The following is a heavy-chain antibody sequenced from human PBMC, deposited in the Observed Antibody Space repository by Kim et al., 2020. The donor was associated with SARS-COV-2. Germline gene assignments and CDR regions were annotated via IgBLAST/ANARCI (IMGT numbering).Heavy chain of an antibody. V-gene: IGHV3-23*01. J-gene: IGHJ4*02. CDR1: GFTFSSYA. CDR3: AAGGTRGGSFDY. D-gene: IGHD6-13*01. Sequence: GGSLRLSCAASGFTFSSYAMSWVRQAPGKGLEWVSTISGSGGSTYYADSVKGRFTISRDNSKNTLYLQMNSLRAEDTAVYYCAAGGTRGGSFDYWGQGTLVTVSS. CDR2: ISGSGGST.